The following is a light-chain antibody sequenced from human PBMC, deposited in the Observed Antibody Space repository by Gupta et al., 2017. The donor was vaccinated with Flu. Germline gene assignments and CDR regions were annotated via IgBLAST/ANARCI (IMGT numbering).Light chain of an antibody. CDR3: SSYTTSSTLDGV. CDR2: DVS. V-gene: IGLV2-14*01. Sequence: QSALTQPACVSGSPGQSITISCTGTSSDVGGYNYVSRYQQHPDKAPKFMINDVSNRPSGVSNRFSCAKSCNTASLIITGLQAEDEADYYCSSYTTSSTLDGVFGGGTKLTVL. J-gene: IGLJ2*01. CDR1: SSDVGGYNY.